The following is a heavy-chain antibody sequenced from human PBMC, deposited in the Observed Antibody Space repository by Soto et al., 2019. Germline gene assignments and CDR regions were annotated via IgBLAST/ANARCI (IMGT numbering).Heavy chain of an antibody. V-gene: IGHV3-23*01. CDR2: ISGSGGST. D-gene: IGHD3-3*01. CDR1: GFTFSTYA. CDR3: AKRPLATVFGVAGNRFDP. J-gene: IGHJ5*02. Sequence: EVPLLESGGGLVQPGGSLRLSCAASGFTFSTYATTWVRQAPGKGLEWVSGISGSGGSTYYADSVKGRFTISRDNSKNTLYLQMNSLRAEDTAVYYCAKRPLATVFGVAGNRFDPWGQGTLVTVSS.